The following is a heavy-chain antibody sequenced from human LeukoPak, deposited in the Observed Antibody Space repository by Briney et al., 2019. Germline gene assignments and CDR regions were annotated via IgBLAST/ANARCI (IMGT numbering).Heavy chain of an antibody. CDR2: ISSSSSTI. Sequence: PGGSLRLSCAASGFTFSSYSMNWVRQTPGKGLEWVSYISSSSSTIYYADSVKGRFTICRDNAKNSLYLKMNSLRAEDTDVYYCARVRLGESSIADYWGQGTLVTVSS. V-gene: IGHV3-48*01. J-gene: IGHJ4*02. D-gene: IGHD3-16*01. CDR3: ARVRLGESSIADY. CDR1: GFTFSSYS.